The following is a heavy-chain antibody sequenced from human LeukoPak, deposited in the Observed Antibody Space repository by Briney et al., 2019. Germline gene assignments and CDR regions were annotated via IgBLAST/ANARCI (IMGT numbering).Heavy chain of an antibody. CDR3: ASHTSGYSPYYYYYYMDV. J-gene: IGHJ6*03. CDR2: IYSGGST. Sequence: GGSLRLSCAASGFTVSSNYMSWVRQAPGKGLEWVAVIYSGGSTYYADSVQGRFTISRDNSKNTLYLQMNSLRAEDTAVYYCASHTSGYSPYYYYYYMDVWGKGTTVTVSS. CDR1: GFTVSSNY. V-gene: IGHV3-66*02. D-gene: IGHD3-22*01.